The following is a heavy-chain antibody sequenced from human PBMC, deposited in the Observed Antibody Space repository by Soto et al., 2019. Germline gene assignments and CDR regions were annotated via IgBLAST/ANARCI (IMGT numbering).Heavy chain of an antibody. D-gene: IGHD3-10*01. CDR3: ARHWRANYYATMVLDY. CDR2: IYPGDSDT. V-gene: IGHV5-51*01. Sequence: GESLKISCKGSGYSFTSYWIGWVRQMPGKGLEWMGIIYPGDSDTRYSPSFQGQVTISADKSISTAYLQWSSLKASDTAMYYCARHWRANYYATMVLDYWGQGTLLTVSS. J-gene: IGHJ4*02. CDR1: GYSFTSYW.